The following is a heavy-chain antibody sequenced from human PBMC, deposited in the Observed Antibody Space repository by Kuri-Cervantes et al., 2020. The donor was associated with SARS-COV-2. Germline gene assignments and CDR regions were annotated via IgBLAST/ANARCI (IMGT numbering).Heavy chain of an antibody. V-gene: IGHV4-39*07. CDR1: GGSIRCSSYC. D-gene: IGHD1-26*01. CDR3: ARDYSGSYYVLGLTEYFQH. CDR2: IYYSGSI. Sequence: ESLKISCSVSGGSIRCSSYCWGWIRQRQGKGLEWIESIYYSGSIYYNPSLESRVTISVDTSKNQFSLKLSSVTAADTGVYYCARDYSGSYYVLGLTEYFQHWGQGTLVTVSS. J-gene: IGHJ1*01.